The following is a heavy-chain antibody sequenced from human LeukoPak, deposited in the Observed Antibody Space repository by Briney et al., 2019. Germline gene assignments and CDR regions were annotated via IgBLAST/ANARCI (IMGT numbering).Heavy chain of an antibody. CDR2: ISSSSSYI. V-gene: IGHV3-21*01. CDR3: ARSLVIAGHFDY. J-gene: IGHJ4*02. D-gene: IGHD3-16*02. CDR1: GFTFSSYS. Sequence: GGSLTLSCAASGFTFSSYSMNWVRQAPGKGLEWVSSISSSSSYIYYADSVKGRFTISRDNAKNSLYLQMNSLRAEDTAVYYCARSLVIAGHFDYWGQGTLVTVSS.